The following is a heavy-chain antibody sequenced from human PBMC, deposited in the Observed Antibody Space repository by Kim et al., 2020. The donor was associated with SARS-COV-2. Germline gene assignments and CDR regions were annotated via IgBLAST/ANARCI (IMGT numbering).Heavy chain of an antibody. CDR1: GFTFSSYA. D-gene: IGHD3-22*01. Sequence: GGSLRLSCAASGFTFSSYAMHWVRQAPGKGLEWVAVISYDGSNKYYADSVKGRFTISRDNSKNTLYLQMNSLRAEDTAVYYCARGNYDRPFLAPSSGYYYGMDVWGQGTTVTVSS. CDR2: ISYDGSNK. CDR3: ARGNYDRPFLAPSSGYYYGMDV. J-gene: IGHJ6*02. V-gene: IGHV3-30*04.